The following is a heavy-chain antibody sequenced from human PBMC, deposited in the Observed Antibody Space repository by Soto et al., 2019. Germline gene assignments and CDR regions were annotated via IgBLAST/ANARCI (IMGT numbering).Heavy chain of an antibody. CDR1: GYTFTSYA. CDR3: ASSYSNYSLIDYYYYGMDV. Sequence: QVQLVQSGAEVKKPGASVKVSCKASGYTFTSYAMHWVRQAPGQRLEWMGWINAGNGNTKYSQKFQDRVTITRDTSASTAYMELSSLRSEDSAVYYCASSYSNYSLIDYYYYGMDVWGHGTPVTVSS. D-gene: IGHD4-4*01. J-gene: IGHJ6*02. CDR2: INAGNGNT. V-gene: IGHV1-3*01.